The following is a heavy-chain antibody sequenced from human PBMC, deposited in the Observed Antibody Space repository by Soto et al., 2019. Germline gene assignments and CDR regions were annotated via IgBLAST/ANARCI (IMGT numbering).Heavy chain of an antibody. CDR3: AKVPYCCGDCYRLGD. Sequence: SVKVSCKASGCTFSSYAISWVRQAPGQGLEWMGGIIPIFGTANYAQKFPGRVTITADKSTRTADMELRTLRSEDAAVYQCAKVPYCCGDCYRLGDGGQGTMVT. CDR1: GCTFSSYA. V-gene: IGHV1-69*06. CDR2: IIPIFGTA. J-gene: IGHJ4*02. D-gene: IGHD2-21*02.